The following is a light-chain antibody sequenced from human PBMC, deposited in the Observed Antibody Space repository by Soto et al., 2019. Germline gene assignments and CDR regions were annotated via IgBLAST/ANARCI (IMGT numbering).Light chain of an antibody. CDR2: AAS. V-gene: IGKV3-15*01. CDR3: HQYNNWPWT. J-gene: IGKJ1*01. CDR1: QRVRNH. Sequence: ETGITQYPVTLSVSPGDTATPSRRASQRVRNHFAWYQQKPGQAPRLLIYAASTRAAGVPVRFSGSGSETEFTLTIRSLQSEDFALYYCHQYNNWPWTFGQGTKVDIK.